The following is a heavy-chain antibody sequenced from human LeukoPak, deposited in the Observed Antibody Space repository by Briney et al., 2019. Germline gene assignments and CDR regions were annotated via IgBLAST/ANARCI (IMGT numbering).Heavy chain of an antibody. V-gene: IGHV1-69*04. CDR3: ARERGLGYCSSTSCPGAMDV. D-gene: IGHD2-2*01. J-gene: IGHJ6*03. Sequence: SVKVSCKASGGAFSSYTISWVRQAPGQGLEWMGRIIPILGIANYAQKFQGRVTITADKSTSTAYMELSSLRSEDTAVYYCARERGLGYCSSTSCPGAMDVWGKGTTVTVSS. CDR1: GGAFSSYT. CDR2: IIPILGIA.